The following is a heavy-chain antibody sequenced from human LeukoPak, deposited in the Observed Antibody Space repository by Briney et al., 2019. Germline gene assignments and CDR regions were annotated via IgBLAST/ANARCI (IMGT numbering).Heavy chain of an antibody. D-gene: IGHD3-22*01. CDR1: GFTFSSYA. V-gene: IGHV3-23*01. CDR3: AKVPPIVVVITHYFDY. CDR2: ISGSGGST. J-gene: IGHJ4*02. Sequence: GGSLRLSCAASGFTFSSYAMSWVRQAPGEGLEWVSAISGSGGSTYYADSVKGRFTISRDNSKNTLYLQMNSLRAEDTAVYYCAKVPPIVVVITHYFDYWGQGTLVTVSS.